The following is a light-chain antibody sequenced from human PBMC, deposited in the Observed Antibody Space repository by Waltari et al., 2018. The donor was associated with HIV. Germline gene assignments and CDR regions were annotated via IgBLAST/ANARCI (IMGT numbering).Light chain of an antibody. V-gene: IGKV4-1*01. CDR3: QQYYSTPSLT. Sequence: DIVMTQSPDSLAVSLGERATINCKSSQSVLTSSKNNNNLAWYQQKPGHPAKPLIYCASTRESGVSDRFSGSGSGTDFTHTFSSLQAEDVAVYYGQQYYSTPSLTFGGGTKVEIK. J-gene: IGKJ4*01. CDR2: CAS. CDR1: QSVLTSSKNNNN.